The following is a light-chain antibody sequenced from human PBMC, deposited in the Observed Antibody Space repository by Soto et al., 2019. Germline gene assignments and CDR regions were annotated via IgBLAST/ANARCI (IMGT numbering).Light chain of an antibody. CDR2: GAS. CDR1: QSVSSSY. V-gene: IGKV3-20*01. J-gene: IGKJ2*01. Sequence: IVLTQSPGTLSLSPGERATLSCRASQSVSSSYLAWYQQKPGQAPRLLIYGASSRATGIPDRFSGSGSGTDFTRTISSLEPEDFAVYYCQQYGSSYTFGQGTKLEIK. CDR3: QQYGSSYT.